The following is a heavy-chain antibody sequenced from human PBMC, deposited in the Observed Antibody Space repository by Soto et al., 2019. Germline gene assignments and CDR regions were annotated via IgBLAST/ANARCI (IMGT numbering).Heavy chain of an antibody. CDR3: ARLKGGYDYSWFDP. Sequence: LSLTCTVSGGSISSSSYYWGWIRQPPGKGLEWIGSIYYSGSTYYNPSLKSRVTISVDTSKNQFSLKLSSVTAADTAVYYCARLKGGYDYSWFDPWGQGTLVTVSS. D-gene: IGHD3-16*01. CDR2: IYYSGST. V-gene: IGHV4-39*01. CDR1: GGSISSSSYY. J-gene: IGHJ5*02.